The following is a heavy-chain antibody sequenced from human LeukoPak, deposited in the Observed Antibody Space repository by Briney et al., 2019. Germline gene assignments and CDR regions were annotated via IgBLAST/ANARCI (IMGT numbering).Heavy chain of an antibody. CDR2: ISSSSSYI. Sequence: GGSLRLSCAASGFTFSSYSMNWVRQAPGKGLEWVSSISSSSSYIYYADSVKGRFTISRDNAKNSLYPQMNSLRAEDTAVYYCARVDSSGWYPDYWGQGTLVTVSS. V-gene: IGHV3-21*01. J-gene: IGHJ4*02. D-gene: IGHD6-19*01. CDR1: GFTFSSYS. CDR3: ARVDSSGWYPDY.